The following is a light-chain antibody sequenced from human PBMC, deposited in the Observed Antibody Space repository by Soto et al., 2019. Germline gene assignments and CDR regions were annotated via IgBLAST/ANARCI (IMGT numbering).Light chain of an antibody. J-gene: IGKJ1*01. CDR2: GAS. CDR3: QQYDKWRWT. V-gene: IGKV3-15*01. CDR1: QTINNN. Sequence: DIVMTQSPATLSMSPGERATLSCRASQTINNNLAWNQQKPGQAPRLLIYGASTRATGIPDRFSGSGAGTEFTLTISGLQSEDFAVYYCQQYDKWRWTFGQRTKVEIK.